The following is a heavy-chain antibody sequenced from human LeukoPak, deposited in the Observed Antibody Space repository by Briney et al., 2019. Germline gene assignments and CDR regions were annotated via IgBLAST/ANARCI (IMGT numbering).Heavy chain of an antibody. CDR2: IYSSGST. CDR3: AREPPFVHTGLYGI. D-gene: IGHD2/OR15-2a*01. J-gene: IGHJ3*02. CDR1: GGSITGFY. Sequence: PSGTLSLTCTVSGGSITGFYWSWIRQTPGKGLEWIGHIYSSGSTSYNPSLKSRVTISVDTFNNQFSLKLTPVTAADTAVYYCAREPPFVHTGLYGIWGRGTMVAVSS. V-gene: IGHV4-59*01.